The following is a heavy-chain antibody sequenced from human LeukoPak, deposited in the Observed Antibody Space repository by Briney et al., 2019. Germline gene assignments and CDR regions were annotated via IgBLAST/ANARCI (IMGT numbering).Heavy chain of an antibody. D-gene: IGHD2-15*01. Sequence: GASVKVSCKASGYTFTSYGISWVRQAPGHRLEWMGWISAYNGNTNYAQKLKGRVSMTTDTSTSTAYMELSSLRSEATAVYCCARDLSFDLVVAATQTDYWGQGTLVTVYS. V-gene: IGHV1-18*01. CDR1: GYTFTSYG. J-gene: IGHJ4*02. CDR3: ARDLSFDLVVAATQTDY. CDR2: ISAYNGNT.